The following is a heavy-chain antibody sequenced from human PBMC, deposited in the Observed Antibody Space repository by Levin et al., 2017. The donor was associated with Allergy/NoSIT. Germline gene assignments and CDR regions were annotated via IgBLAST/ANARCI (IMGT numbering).Heavy chain of an antibody. D-gene: IGHD3-9*01. Sequence: ASVKVSCKASGYTFTSYYMHWVRQAPGQGLEWMGIINPSGGSTSYAQKFQGRVTMTRDTSTSTVYMELSSLRSEDTAVYYCARDLGDYDILTGYSPYWYFDLWGRGTLVTVSS. CDR2: INPSGGST. J-gene: IGHJ2*01. CDR3: ARDLGDYDILTGYSPYWYFDL. CDR1: GYTFTSYY. V-gene: IGHV1-46*03.